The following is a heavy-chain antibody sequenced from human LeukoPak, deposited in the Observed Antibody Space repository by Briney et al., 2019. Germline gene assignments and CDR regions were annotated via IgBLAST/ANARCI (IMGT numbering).Heavy chain of an antibody. J-gene: IGHJ6*03. V-gene: IGHV4-61*02. CDR3: ARDLDPRGLRFLGDYYYMDV. CDR2: VYTSGST. Sequence: SETLSLTCTVSGGSLSSGSYYWSWIRQPAGKGLEWIGRVYTSGSTNYNPSLKSRVTISVDTSKNQFSLKLSSVTAADTAVYYCARDLDPRGLRFLGDYYYMDVWGKGTTVTVSS. D-gene: IGHD3-3*01. CDR1: GGSLSSGSYY.